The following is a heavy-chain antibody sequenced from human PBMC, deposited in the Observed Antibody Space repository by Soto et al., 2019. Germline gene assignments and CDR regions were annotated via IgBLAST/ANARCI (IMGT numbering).Heavy chain of an antibody. CDR2: IDPSGVTT. CDR1: GYTFTSYY. J-gene: IGHJ1*01. D-gene: IGHD3-22*01. CDR3: ASGPRIVVVITTKYFQH. V-gene: IGHV1-46*01. Sequence: ASVKVSCKASGYTFTSYYLHWVRQVPGQGLEWMGMIDPSGVTTKSAQKFQGRITLTRDTSTSTVYMELSSLRSEDTAVYYCASGPRIVVVITTKYFQHWGQGTLVTVSS.